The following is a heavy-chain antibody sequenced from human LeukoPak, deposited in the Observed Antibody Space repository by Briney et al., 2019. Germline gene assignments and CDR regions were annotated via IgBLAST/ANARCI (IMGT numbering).Heavy chain of an antibody. V-gene: IGHV3-74*01. J-gene: IGHJ4*02. CDR1: GFSFSGYW. CDR3: ARTGFFDY. CDR2: TNGDGSSI. Sequence: PGGSLRLSCVGSGFSFSGYWMHWVRQSPGEVPVWVSRTNGDGSSIDYADSVKGRFTISRDNAKSTLYLQMNSLRGEDTAFYYCARTGFFDYWGQGTPVIVSS. D-gene: IGHD2-2*01.